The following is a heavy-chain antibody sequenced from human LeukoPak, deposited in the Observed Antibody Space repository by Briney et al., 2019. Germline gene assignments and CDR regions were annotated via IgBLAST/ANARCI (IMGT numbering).Heavy chain of an antibody. Sequence: GGSLRLSCPHSVFTFSSYSMNWVRQAPGPGLEPVSSISSSSSYIYYADSVRGRFTSSRDNAKNSLYLQMNSLRVADTAVYYCATDQDTAMLFDYWGQGTLVTVSS. D-gene: IGHD5-18*01. CDR1: VFTFSSYS. J-gene: IGHJ4*02. V-gene: IGHV3-21*01. CDR2: ISSSSSYI. CDR3: ATDQDTAMLFDY.